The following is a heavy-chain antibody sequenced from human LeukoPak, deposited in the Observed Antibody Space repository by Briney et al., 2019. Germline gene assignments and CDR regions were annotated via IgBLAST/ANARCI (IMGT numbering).Heavy chain of an antibody. CDR1: GYSFTSYW. D-gene: IGHD3-3*01. CDR3: ARPPLGVDISRGAS. J-gene: IGHJ5*02. CDR2: IYPSDSDT. Sequence: GESLKISCKGSGYSFTSYWIGWVRQMPGKGLEWMGIIYPSDSDTRYSPSFEGQVTISADKSISTAYLQWSSLKASDSAMYYCARPPLGVDISRGASWGQGTLVTVSS. V-gene: IGHV5-51*01.